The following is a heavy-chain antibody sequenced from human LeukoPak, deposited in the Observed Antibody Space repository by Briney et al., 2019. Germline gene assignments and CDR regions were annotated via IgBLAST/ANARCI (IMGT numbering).Heavy chain of an antibody. J-gene: IGHJ5*02. Sequence: SETLSLTCTVSGGSISSYYWSRIRQPPGKGLEWIGYIYYSGSTNYNPSLKSRVTISVDTSKNQFSLKLSSVTAADTAVYYCARENGAAMVSWFDPWGQGTLVTVSS. CDR2: IYYSGST. CDR1: GGSISSYY. D-gene: IGHD5-18*01. CDR3: ARENGAAMVSWFDP. V-gene: IGHV4-59*01.